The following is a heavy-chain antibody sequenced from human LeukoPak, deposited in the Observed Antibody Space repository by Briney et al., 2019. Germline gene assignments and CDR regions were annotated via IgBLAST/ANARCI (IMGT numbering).Heavy chain of an antibody. CDR2: INHDGST. CDR3: ARGPRRERPRNWFDP. Sequence: SETLSLTCAVYGGSFSGYYWNWIRQPPGKGLEWIGEINHDGSTNYNPSLQSRVTISVDTSKNQFPLKVSSVTAADTAVYYCARGPRRERPRNWFDPWGQGTLVTVSS. V-gene: IGHV4-34*01. D-gene: IGHD6-6*01. J-gene: IGHJ5*02. CDR1: GGSFSGYY.